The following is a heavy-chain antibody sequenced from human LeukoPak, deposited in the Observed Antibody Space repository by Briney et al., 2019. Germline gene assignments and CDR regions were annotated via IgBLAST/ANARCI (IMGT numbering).Heavy chain of an antibody. CDR2: ISAYNGNT. J-gene: IGHJ4*02. D-gene: IGHD3-22*01. CDR1: GHTFTSYG. V-gene: IGHV1-18*01. Sequence: GASVKVSCKASGHTFTSYGISWVRQAPGQGLEWMGWISAYNGNTNYAQKLQGRVTMTTDTSTSTAYMELRSLRSDDTAVYYCAREGQWGYYDSSGYYYLAYWGQGILVTVSS. CDR3: AREGQWGYYDSSGYYYLAY.